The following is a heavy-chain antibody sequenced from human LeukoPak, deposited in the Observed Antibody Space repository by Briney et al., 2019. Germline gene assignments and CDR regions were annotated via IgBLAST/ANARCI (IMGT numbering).Heavy chain of an antibody. V-gene: IGHV4-39*01. CDR2: IYYSGST. Sequence: PSETLCLTCTVSGGSISSSSYYWGWIRQPPGKGLEWIGSIYYSGSTYYNPSLKSRVTISVDTSKNQFSLKLSSVTAADTAVYYCARRYCTNGVCLDYWGQGTLVTVPS. CDR1: GGSISSSSYY. D-gene: IGHD2-8*01. J-gene: IGHJ4*02. CDR3: ARRYCTNGVCLDY.